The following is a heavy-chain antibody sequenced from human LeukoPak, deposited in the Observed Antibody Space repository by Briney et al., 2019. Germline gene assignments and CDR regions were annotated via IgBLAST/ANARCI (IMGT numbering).Heavy chain of an antibody. J-gene: IGHJ6*02. V-gene: IGHV4-34*01. D-gene: IGHD3-10*01. CDR3: ARDQWITMVRGVISAPSYYYYGMDV. CDR2: INHSGST. CDR1: GGSFSGYY. Sequence: PSETLSLTCAVYGGSFSGYYWSWIRQPPGKGLEWIGEINHSGSTNYNPSLKSRVTISVDTSKNQFSLKLSSVTAADTAVYYCARDQWITMVRGVISAPSYYYYGMDVWGQGTTVTVSS.